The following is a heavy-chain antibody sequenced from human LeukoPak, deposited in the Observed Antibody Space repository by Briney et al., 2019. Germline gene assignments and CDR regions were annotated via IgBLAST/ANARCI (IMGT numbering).Heavy chain of an antibody. D-gene: IGHD3-9*01. J-gene: IGHJ4*02. CDR2: IYYSGST. CDR1: GPSISSYY. Sequence: ASETLSLTCTVSGPSISSYYWSWIRQPPGKGLELIGYIYYSGSTDYNPSLKSRVTISVDTSKNQFSLKLSSVTAADTAVYYCARSLTGNFDYWGQGTLVTVSS. V-gene: IGHV4-59*01. CDR3: ARSLTGNFDY.